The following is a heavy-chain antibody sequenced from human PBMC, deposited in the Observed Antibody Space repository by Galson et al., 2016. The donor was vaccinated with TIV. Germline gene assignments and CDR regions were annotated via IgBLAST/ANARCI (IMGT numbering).Heavy chain of an antibody. D-gene: IGHD3-10*01. Sequence: SLRLSCAASEFTFSNYAMNWVRQAPGKGLEWVSAISVSGGSTYYADSVKGRFTVSRDNSKNTLYLQMISLRAEDTALYYCAKGVSGSYWDYGMDLWGQGTTVTVSS. CDR2: ISVSGGST. CDR3: AKGVSGSYWDYGMDL. V-gene: IGHV3-23*01. CDR1: EFTFSNYA. J-gene: IGHJ6*02.